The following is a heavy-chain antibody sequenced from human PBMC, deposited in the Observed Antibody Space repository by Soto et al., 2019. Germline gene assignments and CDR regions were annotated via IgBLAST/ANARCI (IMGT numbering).Heavy chain of an antibody. V-gene: IGHV4-34*01. CDR2: INHSGST. D-gene: IGHD2-21*02. Sequence: QVQLQQWGAGLLKPSETLSLTCAVYGGSFSGYYWSWIRQPPGKGLEWIGEINHSGSTNYNPSLKSRVTISVDTSKTQFSLKLSSVTAADTAVYYCAREYGGNSGTFDYWGQGTLVRVSS. CDR1: GGSFSGYY. CDR3: AREYGGNSGTFDY. J-gene: IGHJ4*02.